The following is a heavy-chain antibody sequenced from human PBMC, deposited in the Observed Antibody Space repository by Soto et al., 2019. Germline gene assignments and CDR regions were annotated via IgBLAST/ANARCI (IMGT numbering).Heavy chain of an antibody. CDR1: GYTFTGYY. J-gene: IGHJ4*02. Sequence: QVQLVQSGAEVKKPGASVKVSCKASGYTFTGYYMHWVRQAPGQGLEWMGWINPNSGGTNYAQKFQGWVTMTRDTSFSTAYMELSRLRADDTAVYYCARGPLLGIGGATSNDYWGQGTLVTVSS. CDR3: ARGPLLGIGGATSNDY. D-gene: IGHD1-26*01. V-gene: IGHV1-2*04. CDR2: INPNSGGT.